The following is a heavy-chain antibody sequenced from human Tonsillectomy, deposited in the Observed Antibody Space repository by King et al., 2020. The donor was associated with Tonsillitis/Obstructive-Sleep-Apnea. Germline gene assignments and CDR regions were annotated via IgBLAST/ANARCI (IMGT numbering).Heavy chain of an antibody. D-gene: IGHD3-3*01. CDR1: GYTFTGYY. CDR3: ARGRRPEEFWREYYMDV. J-gene: IGHJ6*03. Sequence: VQLVQSGAEVKKPGASVKVSCKASGYTFTGYYMHWVRQAPGQGLEWMGWINPNSGGTNYAQKFQGWVTMTRDTSISTAYMELSRLRSDDTAVYYCARGRRPEEFWREYYMDVWGKGTTVTVSS. CDR2: INPNSGGT. V-gene: IGHV1-2*04.